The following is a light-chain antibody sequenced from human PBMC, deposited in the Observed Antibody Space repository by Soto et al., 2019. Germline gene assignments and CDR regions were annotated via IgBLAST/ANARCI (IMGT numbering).Light chain of an antibody. CDR3: QQYNNWPSVT. CDR1: QSVSSN. Sequence: EIVMTQSPATLSVSPGERATLSCRASQSVSSNLAWYQQGPGQAPRLLIYGASTRATGIPARFSGGGSGTEFTLTISSLQSEDFAVYFCQQYNNWPSVTFGQGTKVEIK. V-gene: IGKV3-15*01. CDR2: GAS. J-gene: IGKJ1*01.